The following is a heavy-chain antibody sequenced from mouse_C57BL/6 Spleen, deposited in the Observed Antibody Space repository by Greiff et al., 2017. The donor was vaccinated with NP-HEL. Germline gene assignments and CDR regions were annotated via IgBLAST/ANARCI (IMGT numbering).Heavy chain of an antibody. CDR3: TSYDGEGRYFDY. Sequence: VQLQQSGAELVRPGASVKLSCTASGFNIKDDYMHWVKQRPEQGLEWIGWIDPENGDTEYASKFQGKATITADTSSNTAYLQLSSLTSEDTAVYYCTSYDGEGRYFDYWGQGTTLTVSS. CDR1: GFNIKDDY. D-gene: IGHD2-12*01. CDR2: IDPENGDT. V-gene: IGHV14-4*01. J-gene: IGHJ2*01.